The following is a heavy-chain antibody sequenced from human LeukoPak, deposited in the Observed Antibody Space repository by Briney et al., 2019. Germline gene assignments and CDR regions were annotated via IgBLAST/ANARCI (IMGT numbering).Heavy chain of an antibody. CDR2: INPNSGGS. J-gene: IGHJ4*02. D-gene: IGHD3-10*01. Sequence: ASVNLSCKASGYTFTGYYMHWIRQAHGQGLGRMGWINPNSGGSNYAQRCQGRVPMPRDTSISTACTELSRLRSDDRAVYYGARDLTSWFGGEGYFDYWGQGTLVTVSS. CDR3: ARDLTSWFGGEGYFDY. V-gene: IGHV1-2*02. CDR1: GYTFTGYY.